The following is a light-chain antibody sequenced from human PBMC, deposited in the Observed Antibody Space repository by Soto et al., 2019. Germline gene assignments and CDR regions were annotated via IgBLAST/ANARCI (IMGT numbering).Light chain of an antibody. CDR2: DAS. J-gene: IGKJ1*01. CDR3: QQYNDWPRT. CDR1: QNVSSY. V-gene: IGKV3-15*01. Sequence: EIVLTQSPATLSLSPGERATLSCRASQNVSSYLAWYQQKPGQAPRLLTYDASNRASGSPDRFSASGSATEFTLTISSLLSEDFAVYYCQQYNDWPRTFGQGTKVDIK.